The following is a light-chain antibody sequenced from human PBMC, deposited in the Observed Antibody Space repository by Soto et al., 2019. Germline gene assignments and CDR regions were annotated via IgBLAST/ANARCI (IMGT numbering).Light chain of an antibody. CDR2: LEASGGY. V-gene: IGLV4-60*02. Sequence: QSVLTQSSSASASLGSSVKLTCTLSSGHSSYIIAWHQQQPGKAPRYLMKLEASGGYDKGSGVPDRFSGSSSGADRYLTSSNLQFEDEADYFCETWDTNTWVFGGGTKVTVL. CDR3: ETWDTNTWV. CDR1: SGHSSYI. J-gene: IGLJ3*02.